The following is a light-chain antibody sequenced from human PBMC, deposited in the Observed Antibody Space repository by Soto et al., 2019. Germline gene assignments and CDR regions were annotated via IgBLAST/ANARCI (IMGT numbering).Light chain of an antibody. J-gene: IGLJ2*01. CDR2: GNS. CDR1: SSNIGAGYD. CDR3: QSYDSSLSHVV. Sequence: QLVLTQPPSVSGAPGQRVTLSCTGSSSNIGAGYDVHWYQQLPGTAPKLLIYGNSNRPSGVPDRFSGSKSGTSASLAITGLQAEDEADYYCQSYDSSLSHVVFGGGTKLTVL. V-gene: IGLV1-40*01.